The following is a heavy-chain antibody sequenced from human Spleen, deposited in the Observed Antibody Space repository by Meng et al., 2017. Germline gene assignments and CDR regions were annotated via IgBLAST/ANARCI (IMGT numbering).Heavy chain of an antibody. J-gene: IGHJ4*02. D-gene: IGHD3-16*01. CDR2: ISISGETR. V-gene: IGHV3-23*01. CDR1: AFSFSDSA. CDR3: AKEIRPNDY. Sequence: GESLKISCAVSAFSFSDSAMSRVRQAPGKGLEWVSSISISGETRRYADSVKGRFTVSRDNSRRTLHLQMNSLRVDDTAVYYCAKEIRPNDYWGQGTLVTVSS.